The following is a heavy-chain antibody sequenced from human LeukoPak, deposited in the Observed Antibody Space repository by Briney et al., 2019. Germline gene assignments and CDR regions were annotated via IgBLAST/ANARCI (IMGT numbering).Heavy chain of an antibody. Sequence: SQTLSLTCTVSGDSISSGGYYWSWIRQPPGKGLEWIGYIYHSGSTYYNPSLKSRVTISVDKSKNQFSLNLSSVSAADTAVYYCARARIAALGIVDYWGQGTLVAVSS. V-gene: IGHV4-30-2*01. CDR3: ARARIAALGIVDY. CDR2: IYHSGST. CDR1: GDSISSGGYY. J-gene: IGHJ4*02. D-gene: IGHD6-13*01.